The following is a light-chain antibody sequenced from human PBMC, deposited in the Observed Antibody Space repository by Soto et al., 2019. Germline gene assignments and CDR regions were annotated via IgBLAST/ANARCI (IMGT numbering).Light chain of an antibody. CDR1: SSDIGAYDY. J-gene: IGLJ1*01. V-gene: IGLV2-14*01. Sequence: QSVLTQPASVSGSPGQSITISCTGTSSDIGAYDYVSWYQQYPGRVPKLLIHEVTNRPSGVSDRFSGSKSGNTASLTISGLQTEDEADYYCSSHAGGSTFYVFGTGTKATVL. CDR2: EVT. CDR3: SSHAGGSTFYV.